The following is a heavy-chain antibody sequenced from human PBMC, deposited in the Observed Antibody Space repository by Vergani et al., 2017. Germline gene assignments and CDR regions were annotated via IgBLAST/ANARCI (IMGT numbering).Heavy chain of an antibody. J-gene: IGHJ4*02. D-gene: IGHD6-6*01. V-gene: IGHV4-31*03. Sequence: QVQLQESGPGLVKPSQTLSLTCTVSGGFISSGGYYWSWIRQHPGKGLEWIGYIYYSGSTYYNPSLKSRVSISVDTSKNQFSLKLTSVTAADTAVYYCARRGWGSSVGYFDYWGQGTLVTVSS. CDR1: GGFISSGGYY. CDR2: IYYSGST. CDR3: ARRGWGSSVGYFDY.